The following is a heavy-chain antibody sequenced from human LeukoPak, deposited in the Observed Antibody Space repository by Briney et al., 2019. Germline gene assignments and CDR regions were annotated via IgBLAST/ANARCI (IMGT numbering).Heavy chain of an antibody. Sequence: GRSLRLSCAASGYTFTSYAMHWVRQAPGQRLEWMGWINAGNGNTKYSQEFQGRVTITRDTSASTAYMELSSLRSEDMAVYYCAREEYSSSGFDYWGQGTLVTVSS. J-gene: IGHJ4*02. CDR1: GYTFTSYA. CDR3: AREEYSSSGFDY. V-gene: IGHV1-3*03. CDR2: INAGNGNT. D-gene: IGHD6-6*01.